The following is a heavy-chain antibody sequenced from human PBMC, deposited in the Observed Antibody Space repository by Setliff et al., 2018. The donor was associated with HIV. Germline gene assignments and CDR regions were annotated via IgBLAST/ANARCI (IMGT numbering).Heavy chain of an antibody. D-gene: IGHD3-10*01. CDR2: IYYNGNI. V-gene: IGHV4-38-2*01. J-gene: IGHJ4*02. CDR1: GNSIGSGYY. CDR3: VRHLSEMAMVGH. Sequence: SETLSLTCAVSGNSIGSGYYWGWIRQPPGKGLEWIASIYYNGNIYYNPSLKSRVTITMDTSKNQFSLKLSSVTAADTAVYSCVRHLSEMAMVGHWGQGTLVTVSS.